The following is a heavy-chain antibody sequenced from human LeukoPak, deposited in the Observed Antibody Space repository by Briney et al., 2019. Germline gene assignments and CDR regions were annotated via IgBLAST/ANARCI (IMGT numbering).Heavy chain of an antibody. CDR3: ARHRLYTYYYGSGSYRY. D-gene: IGHD3-10*01. J-gene: IGHJ4*02. CDR2: ISDNSRYI. V-gene: IGHV3-21*01. CDR1: GFTFSTYN. Sequence: GGSLRLSCAASGFTFSTYNMNWVRQAPGKGLEWVSSISDNSRYIYYAESVKGRFTISRDNAKNSLYLQMNSLRDEDTAVYYCARHRLYTYYYGSGSYRYWGQGTLVTVSS.